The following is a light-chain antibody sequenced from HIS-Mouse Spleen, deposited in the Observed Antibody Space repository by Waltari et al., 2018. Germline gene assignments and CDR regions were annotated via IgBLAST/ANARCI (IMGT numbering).Light chain of an antibody. CDR1: QSVLYSSNNKNY. J-gene: IGKJ4*01. CDR2: WAS. CDR3: QQYYSTPT. V-gene: IGKV4-1*01. Sequence: DIVMTQSPDSLAVSLGERATINCKSSQSVLYSSNNKNYLAWYQQKQGQPPKLLIYWASTRESGVPDRFSGSGSGTDFTLTISSLQAEDVAVYYCQQYYSTPTFGGGTKVEIK.